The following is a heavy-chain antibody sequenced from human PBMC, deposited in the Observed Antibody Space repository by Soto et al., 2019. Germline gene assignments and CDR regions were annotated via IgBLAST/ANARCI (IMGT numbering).Heavy chain of an antibody. CDR3: IHSRCGGDCLQSYASYYYYGMDV. CDR1: AFSLSTGGVG. J-gene: IGHJ6*02. CDR2: IYWDDDK. D-gene: IGHD2-21*02. V-gene: IGHV2-5*02. Sequence: QITLKESGPTLVKPTQTLTLTCTFSAFSLSTGGVGVGWIRQPPGKALEWLALIYWDDDKRYSPSLRSRLTIPKDTSRNQVVLTMTNMDHVDTATYYCIHSRCGGDCLQSYASYYYYGMDVWGQGTTVTVSS.